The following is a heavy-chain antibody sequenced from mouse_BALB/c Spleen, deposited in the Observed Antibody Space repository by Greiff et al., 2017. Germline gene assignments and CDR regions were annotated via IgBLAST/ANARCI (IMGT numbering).Heavy chain of an antibody. CDR1: GFTFSSYT. J-gene: IGHJ2*01. Sequence: EVQGVESGGGLVKPGGSLKLSCAASGFTFSSYTMSWVRQTPEKRLEWVATISSGGSYTYYPDSVKGRFTISRDNAKNTLYLQMSSLKSEDTAMYYCTRDDYDFDYWGQGTTLTVSS. CDR3: TRDDYDFDY. CDR2: ISSGGSYT. D-gene: IGHD2-4*01. V-gene: IGHV5-6-4*01.